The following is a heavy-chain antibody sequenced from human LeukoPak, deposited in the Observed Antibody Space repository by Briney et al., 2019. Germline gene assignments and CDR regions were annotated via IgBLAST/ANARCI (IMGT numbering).Heavy chain of an antibody. J-gene: IGHJ4*02. CDR2: IYHNGNT. CDR1: GGSISSGGYY. Sequence: SGTLSLTRTVSGGSISSGGYYWSWIRQPPGKGLEWIGYIYHNGNTYYNPSLKSRVTISTDRSKNQFSLKLSSVTAADTAVYYCARSRGSGSYFDHWGQGTLVTVSS. D-gene: IGHD3-10*01. V-gene: IGHV4-30-2*01. CDR3: ARSRGSGSYFDH.